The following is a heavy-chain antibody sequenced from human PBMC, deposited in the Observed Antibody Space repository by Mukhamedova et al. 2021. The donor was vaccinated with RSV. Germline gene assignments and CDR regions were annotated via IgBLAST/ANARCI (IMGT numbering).Heavy chain of an antibody. V-gene: IGHV3-30*04. J-gene: IGHJ4*02. CDR1: SSYA. Sequence: SSYAMHWVRQAPGKGLEWVAVISYDGSNKYYADSVKGRFTISRDNSKNTLYLQMNSLRAEDTAVYYCARGVDTAMVTFGYWGQGT. D-gene: IGHD5-18*01. CDR2: ISYDGSNK. CDR3: ARGVDTAMVTFGY.